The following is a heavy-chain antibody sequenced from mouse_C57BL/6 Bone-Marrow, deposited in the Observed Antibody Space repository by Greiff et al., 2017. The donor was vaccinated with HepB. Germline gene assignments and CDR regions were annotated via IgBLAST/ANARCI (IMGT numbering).Heavy chain of an antibody. CDR2: ISYDGSN. CDR1: GYSITSGYY. Sequence: EVQLVESGPGLVKPSQSLSLTCSVTGYSITSGYYWNWLRQFPGNKLEWMGYISYDGSNNYNPSLKNRISITRDTSKNQFFLKLNSVTTEDTATYYCARVKGIYDGSYYAMDYWGQGTSVTVSS. J-gene: IGHJ4*01. D-gene: IGHD2-3*01. CDR3: ARVKGIYDGSYYAMDY. V-gene: IGHV3-6*01.